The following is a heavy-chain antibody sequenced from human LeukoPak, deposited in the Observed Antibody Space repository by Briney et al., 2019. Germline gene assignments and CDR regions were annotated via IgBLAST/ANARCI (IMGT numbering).Heavy chain of an antibody. CDR1: GGYISSYY. J-gene: IGHJ5*02. V-gene: IGHV4-59*01. Sequence: SETLSLTCTVSGGYISSYYWSWIRQSPEKGLEWIGYIHHSGSTNDNPSLRSRVTISVDTSKNQFSLKLSSVTAADTAVYYCARDFGDYFGWFDPWGQGTLVTVSS. D-gene: IGHD4-17*01. CDR2: IHHSGST. CDR3: ARDFGDYFGWFDP.